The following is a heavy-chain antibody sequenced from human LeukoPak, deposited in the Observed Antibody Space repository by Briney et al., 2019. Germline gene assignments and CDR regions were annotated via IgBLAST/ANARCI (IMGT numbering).Heavy chain of an antibody. V-gene: IGHV3-9*01. J-gene: IGHJ4*02. CDR2: ISWNSGSI. CDR3: AKEHFDY. CDR1: GFTFDDYA. Sequence: GRSLRLSCAASGFTFDDYAMHWVRQAPGKGLEWVSGISWNSGSIGYADSVKGRFTISRDNAKNSLYLQMNSLRAEDTALYYCAKEHFDYWGQGTLVTVSS.